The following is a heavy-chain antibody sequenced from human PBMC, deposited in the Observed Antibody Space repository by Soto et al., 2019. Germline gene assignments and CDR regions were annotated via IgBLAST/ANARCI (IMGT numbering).Heavy chain of an antibody. CDR1: GGAVNSYY. CDR2: INHARGA. J-gene: IGHJ5*02. D-gene: IGHD3-3*01. V-gene: IGHV4-34*01. CDR3: AIRITVFGLLIPPFDP. Sequence: PSGTLSLTCAVYGGAVNSYYWHRIRQPPGKGLERNGKINHARGAPYNPSLRGRVTMSEDTSKNQFCLGLSSVTAGDTAIYYCAIRITVFGLLIPPFDPWGQGTQVTVSS.